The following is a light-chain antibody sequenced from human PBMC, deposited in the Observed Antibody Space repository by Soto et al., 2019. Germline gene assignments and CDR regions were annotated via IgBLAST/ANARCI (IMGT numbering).Light chain of an antibody. CDR1: HDITNY. CDR3: QQYDSLPT. V-gene: IGKV1-33*01. Sequence: DIQMTQSPSSLSASVGDRVTITCQASHDITNYLNWYQQKPGKGPRLLIYGASNLETGVPSRFSGSGFGTDFSFTISSLQPEDFATYYCQQYDSLPTFGGGTRLEIK. CDR2: GAS. J-gene: IGKJ5*01.